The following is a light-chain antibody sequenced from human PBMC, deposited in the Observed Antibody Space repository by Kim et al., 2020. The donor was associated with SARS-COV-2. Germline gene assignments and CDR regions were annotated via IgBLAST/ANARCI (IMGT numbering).Light chain of an antibody. CDR1: QSVLYSSNNKNY. J-gene: IGKJ1*01. CDR3: QQYDRTPWT. V-gene: IGKV4-1*01. CDR2: WAS. Sequence: DIVMTQSPDSLAVSLGERATINCKSSQSVLYSSNNKNYLAWYQQKPGQPPKLLIYWASIRESGVPDRFSGSGSGTDFTLTISSLQAEDVALYYCQQYDRTPWTFGQGTKVDIK.